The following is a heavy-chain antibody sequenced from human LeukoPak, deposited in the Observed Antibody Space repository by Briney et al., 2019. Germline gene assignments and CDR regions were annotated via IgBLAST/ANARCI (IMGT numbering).Heavy chain of an antibody. D-gene: IGHD3-22*01. CDR1: GFTFTTYW. CDR3: ARWGWEVAMMSYYYVSSGYYFDY. V-gene: IGHV3-7*01. J-gene: IGHJ4*02. Sequence: GESLRLSCAASGFTFTTYWMTWVRQAPGKGLEWVANINQDGTEKYYVDSVKGRFTISRDNSKNTLYLQMNSLTTQHTDVYYCARWGWEVAMMSYYYVSSGYYFDYWGQRTLVTVSS. CDR2: INQDGTEK.